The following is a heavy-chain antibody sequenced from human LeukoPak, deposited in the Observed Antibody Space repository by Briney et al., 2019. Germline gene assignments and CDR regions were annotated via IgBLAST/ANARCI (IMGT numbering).Heavy chain of an antibody. Sequence: SETLSLTCTVSGGSISSRSYYWGWIRQPPEKGLEWIGSIFYSGTTYYNPSLKSRVTISVDTSKNQFSLRLSSVTAADTAVYYCASENCSGTSCSSFDYWGQGTLVTVSS. V-gene: IGHV4-39*01. CDR3: ASENCSGTSCSSFDY. CDR1: GGSISSRSYY. J-gene: IGHJ4*02. D-gene: IGHD2-2*01. CDR2: IFYSGTT.